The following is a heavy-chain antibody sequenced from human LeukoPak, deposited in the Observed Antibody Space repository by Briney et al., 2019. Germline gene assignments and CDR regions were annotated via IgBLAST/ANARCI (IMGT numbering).Heavy chain of an antibody. CDR2: IYTSGST. CDR1: GGSISSYY. CDR3: ARARLGFGSSGYSFDY. J-gene: IGHJ4*02. V-gene: IGHV4-4*07. Sequence: SETLSLTCTVSGGSISSYYWSWIRQPAGKGLEWIGRIYTSGSTNYNPSLKSRVTISVDTSKNQFSLKLSSVTAADTAVYYCARARLGFGSSGYSFDYWGQGTLVTVSS. D-gene: IGHD3-22*01.